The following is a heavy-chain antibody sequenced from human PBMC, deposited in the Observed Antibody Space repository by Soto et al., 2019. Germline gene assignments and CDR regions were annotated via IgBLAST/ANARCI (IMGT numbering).Heavy chain of an antibody. CDR2: INPNSGGT. J-gene: IGHJ4*02. D-gene: IGHD5-18*01. CDR3: ARGFNRRGYSYPTFGY. CDR1: GYTFTGYY. Sequence: ASVKVSCKASGYTFTGYYMHWVRQAPGQGLEWMGWINPNSGGTNYAQKFQGWVTMTRDTSISTAYMELSRLRSDDTAVYYCARGFNRRGYSYPTFGYWGQGTLVTVSS. V-gene: IGHV1-2*04.